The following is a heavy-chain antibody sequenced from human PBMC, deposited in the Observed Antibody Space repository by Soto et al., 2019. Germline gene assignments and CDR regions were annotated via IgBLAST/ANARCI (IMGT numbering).Heavy chain of an antibody. CDR2: INAGNGDT. J-gene: IGHJ5*02. CDR1: GDTFTAYS. Sequence: ASVKVSCKASGDTFTAYSIHWVRQAPGQRLEWMGWINAGNGDTKYSQNFQGRVPFTRETSASTAYLDLSSLRSEDTAVFYCARGALRLGCSGGSCPTWFDPGGQGTLVTVSS. D-gene: IGHD2-15*01. CDR3: ARGALRLGCSGGSCPTWFDP. V-gene: IGHV1-3*01.